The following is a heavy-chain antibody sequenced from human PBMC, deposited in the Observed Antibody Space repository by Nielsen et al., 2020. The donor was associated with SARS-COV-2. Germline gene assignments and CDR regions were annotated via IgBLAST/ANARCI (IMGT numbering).Heavy chain of an antibody. CDR2: IYYSGST. J-gene: IGHJ3*02. V-gene: IGHV4-59*01. D-gene: IGHD3-22*01. Sequence: SETLSLTCTVSGGSISSYYWSWIRQHPGKGLEWIGYIYYSGSTKYSPSLKSRVTISSDTSKNQFSLILSSVTAADTAVYYCARVRITMIVVVDAFDIWGQGTMVTVSS. CDR3: ARVRITMIVVVDAFDI. CDR1: GGSISSYY.